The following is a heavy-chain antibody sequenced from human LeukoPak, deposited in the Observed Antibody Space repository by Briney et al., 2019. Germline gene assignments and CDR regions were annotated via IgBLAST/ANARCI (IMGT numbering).Heavy chain of an antibody. CDR3: ARRLGRSFDY. D-gene: IGHD2-21*01. Sequence: GASVKVSCKASGYTFINHAIHWVRQAPGQRLEWMGWINIGNGNTKYSQNFQGRITITRGTSATTAYMDLSSLRSEDTAVYYCARRLGRSFDYWGQGTLVTVSS. V-gene: IGHV1-3*04. CDR2: INIGNGNT. J-gene: IGHJ4*02. CDR1: GYTFINHA.